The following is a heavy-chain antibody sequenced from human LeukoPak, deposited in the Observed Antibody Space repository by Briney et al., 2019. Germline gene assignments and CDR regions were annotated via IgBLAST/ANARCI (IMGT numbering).Heavy chain of an antibody. CDR2: NYYSGST. V-gene: IGHV4-59*11. CDR1: GGSISSHY. CDR3: ARESPVRCGRSFDY. Sequence: SETLSLTCTVSGGSISSHYWSWIRQPPGKGLEGIGYNYYSGSTNYNPSLKSRVTISVDTSKNQFSLKLSSVTAADTAVYYCARESPVRCGRSFDYWGQGTLVTVSS. J-gene: IGHJ4*02. D-gene: IGHD3-16*01.